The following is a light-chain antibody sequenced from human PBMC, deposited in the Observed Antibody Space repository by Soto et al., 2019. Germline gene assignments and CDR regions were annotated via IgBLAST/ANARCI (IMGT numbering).Light chain of an antibody. CDR1: QSISSW. V-gene: IGKV1-5*01. CDR2: DAS. Sequence: TQMTQSPSTLSASVGDRVPITCRASQSISSWLAWYQQKPGKAPRLLIYDASSLESGVPSRFSGSGSGTEFTLTISSLQPDDFATYYCQQYNSYSTFGQGTKVDIK. J-gene: IGKJ1*01. CDR3: QQYNSYST.